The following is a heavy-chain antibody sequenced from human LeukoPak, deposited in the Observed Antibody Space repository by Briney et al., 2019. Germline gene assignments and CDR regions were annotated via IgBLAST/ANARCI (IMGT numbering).Heavy chain of an antibody. D-gene: IGHD2-15*01. CDR1: GFTFSSYA. CDR3: ARDSVCSGGSCYSGTYGYYYGMDV. J-gene: IGHJ6*02. CDR2: ISYDGSNK. V-gene: IGHV3-30*04. Sequence: GRSLRLSCAASGFTFSSYAMHWVRQAPGKGLEWVAVISYDGSNKYYADSVKGRFTISRDNSKNTLYLQMNSLRAEDTAVYHCARDSVCSGGSCYSGTYGYYYGMDVWGQGTTVTVSS.